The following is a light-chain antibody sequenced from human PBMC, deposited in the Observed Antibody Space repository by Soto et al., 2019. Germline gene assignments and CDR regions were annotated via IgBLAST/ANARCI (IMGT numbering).Light chain of an antibody. Sequence: QSVVTQPPSASGTPGQTVTISCSGSSSNIGSNTVNWYQQVPGAAPKLLIYSVNQRPSGVPDRFSGSKSGTSASLAISGLRSEDDADYYCATWDDSLIAWVFGGGTKVTVL. V-gene: IGLV1-44*01. CDR3: ATWDDSLIAWV. J-gene: IGLJ3*02. CDR1: SSNIGSNT. CDR2: SVN.